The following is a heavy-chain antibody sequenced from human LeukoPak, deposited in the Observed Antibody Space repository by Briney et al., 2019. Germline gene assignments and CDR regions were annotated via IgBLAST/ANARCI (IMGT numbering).Heavy chain of an antibody. D-gene: IGHD3-22*01. CDR1: GFTFSSYW. V-gene: IGHV3-7*01. CDR2: IKKDGSQK. Sequence: GGSLRLSCAVSGFTFSSYWMSWVRQAPGKGLEWVANIKKDGSQKYYVGSVRGRFTISRDNAKSSLYLQMNSLRVEDTAIYYCASSYDSSGNDWGQGTLVTVSS. CDR3: ASSYDSSGND. J-gene: IGHJ4*02.